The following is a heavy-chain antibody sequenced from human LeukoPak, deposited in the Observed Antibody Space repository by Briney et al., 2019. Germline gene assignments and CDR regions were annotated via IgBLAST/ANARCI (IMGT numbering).Heavy chain of an antibody. J-gene: IGHJ4*02. D-gene: IGHD1-26*01. V-gene: IGHV3-7*01. CDR3: ARTCSGSYMYFDY. CDR2: IKQDGSEK. CDR1: GFTFSNYW. Sequence: GGSLRLSCAASGFTFSNYWMSWVRQAPGKGLEWLANIKQDGSEKYYVDSVKGRFTISRDNAKNSLDLQINSLRAEDTAVYYCARTCSGSYMYFDYWGQGTLVTVSP.